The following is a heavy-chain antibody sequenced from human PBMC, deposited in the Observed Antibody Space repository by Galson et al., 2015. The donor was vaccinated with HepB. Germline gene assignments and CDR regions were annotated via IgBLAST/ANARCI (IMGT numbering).Heavy chain of an antibody. J-gene: IGHJ4*02. CDR3: ARTFFGVVVYFDY. Sequence: TLSLTCTVSGGSISSGGYYWSWIRQHPGKGLEWIGYIYYSGSTYYNPSLKSRVTISVDTSKNQFSLKLSSVTAADTAVYYCARTFFGVVVYFDYWGQGTLVTVSS. CDR1: GGSISSGGYY. CDR2: IYYSGST. D-gene: IGHD3-3*01. V-gene: IGHV4-31*03.